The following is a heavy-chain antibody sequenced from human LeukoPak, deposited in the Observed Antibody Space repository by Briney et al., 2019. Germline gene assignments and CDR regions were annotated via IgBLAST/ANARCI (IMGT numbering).Heavy chain of an antibody. D-gene: IGHD1-1*01. Sequence: ETLSLTCTVSGGSISSYYWRWIRQPPGKGLEWVSAISSSGDTTYYADSVKGRFTISRDNSKNTLYLQMNSLRAEDTAVYYCANNWNLDYWGQGTLVTVSS. CDR1: GGSISSYY. CDR3: ANNWNLDY. CDR2: ISSSGDTT. V-gene: IGHV3-23*01. J-gene: IGHJ4*02.